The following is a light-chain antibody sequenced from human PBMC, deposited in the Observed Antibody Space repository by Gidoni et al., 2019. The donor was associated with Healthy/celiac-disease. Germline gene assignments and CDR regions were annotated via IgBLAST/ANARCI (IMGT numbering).Light chain of an antibody. CDR3: QQANSFPST. Sequence: DIQMTQSPSSVSASVGDSVTITCRASQGISSWLVWYQQKPGKAPKLLIYAASSLQSGFPSRFSGSGSGTDFTLTISSLQPEDFATYYCQQANSFPSTFGGGTKVEIK. V-gene: IGKV1-12*02. J-gene: IGKJ4*01. CDR1: QGISSW. CDR2: AAS.